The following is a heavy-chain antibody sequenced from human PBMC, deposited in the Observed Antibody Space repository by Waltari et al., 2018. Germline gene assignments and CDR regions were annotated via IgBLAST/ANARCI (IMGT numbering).Heavy chain of an antibody. V-gene: IGHV3-48*01. D-gene: IGHD1-26*01. J-gene: IGHJ4*02. CDR2: ISGSGSPT. Sequence: EVQLVESGGGLVQPGGSLRLSCAAYGFTFSTYGMNWVRQAPGKGLEWVSHISGSGSPTYYADSVKGRFTISRDNAMNSLYLQMNSLRAEDTAVYYCAPLGASSLTLTAWGQGTLVTVSS. CDR1: GFTFSTYG. CDR3: APLGASSLTLTA.